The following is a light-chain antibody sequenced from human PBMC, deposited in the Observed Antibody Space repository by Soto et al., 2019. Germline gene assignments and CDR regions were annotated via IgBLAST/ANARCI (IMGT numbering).Light chain of an antibody. CDR3: QQYSGSRLT. CDR2: GAS. CDR1: QSVYVN. V-gene: IGKV3-20*01. Sequence: EIVLTQSPGTLSLSPGEGATLSCRASQSVYVNLAWYQQKPGQSPRPLIYGASTRATDIPDRFSGSGSDTDVALTISRLEPEDFAVYYGQQYSGSRLTFGPGTKVNI. J-gene: IGKJ3*01.